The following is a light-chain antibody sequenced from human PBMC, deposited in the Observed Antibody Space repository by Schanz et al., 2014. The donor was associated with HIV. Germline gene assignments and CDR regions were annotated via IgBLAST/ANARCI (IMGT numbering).Light chain of an antibody. Sequence: IVMTQSPATLSLSPGERATLSCRASQSVSSNLAWYQQKSGQAPRLLIYGASTRATGIPARFSGGVSGTEFTLTISGLLPDDFATYFCQQFHTYPYTFGQGTKLEIK. J-gene: IGKJ2*01. V-gene: IGKV3D-15*01. CDR2: GAS. CDR3: QQFHTYPYT. CDR1: QSVSSN.